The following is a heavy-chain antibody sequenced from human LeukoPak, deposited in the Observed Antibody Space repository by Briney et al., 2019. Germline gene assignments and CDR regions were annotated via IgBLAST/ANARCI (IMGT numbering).Heavy chain of an antibody. CDR1: GFIFSSYT. V-gene: IGHV3-64*01. CDR2: IKSNGDNT. CDR3: AIGFDSPMDV. Sequence: PGGSLRLSCAASGFIFSSYTIRWVRQAPGKGLEYVSSIKSNGDNTHYANSVKGRFTISRDNSKNTLYLQMGSLRAEDMAVYYCAIGFDSPMDVWGKGTTVTVSS. D-gene: IGHD3-9*01. J-gene: IGHJ6*03.